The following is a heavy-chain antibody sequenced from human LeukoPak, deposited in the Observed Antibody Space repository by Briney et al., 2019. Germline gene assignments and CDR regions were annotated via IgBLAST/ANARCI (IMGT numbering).Heavy chain of an antibody. V-gene: IGHV5-51*01. CDR1: GYSFTSYW. Sequence: GESLKISCKGSGYSFTSYWIGWVRQMPGKGLEWVGIIYPGDSDTRYSPSFQGQVTISADKSISTAYLQWSSLKASDTAMYYCARQTYDSSGYHFYYYYMDVWGKGTTVTVSS. D-gene: IGHD3-22*01. CDR3: ARQTYDSSGYHFYYYYMDV. J-gene: IGHJ6*03. CDR2: IYPGDSDT.